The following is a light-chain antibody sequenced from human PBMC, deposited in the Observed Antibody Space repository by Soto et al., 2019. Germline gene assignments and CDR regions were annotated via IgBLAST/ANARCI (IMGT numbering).Light chain of an antibody. V-gene: IGKV3-15*01. Sequence: EIVMTQSPATLSVSPGERATLSCRASQSVSNNLAWYQQKPGQAPGLLIYDASTRATGIPARFSGSGSGTEFTLTISSLQSEDFAVYYCQQYNNYYSFGQGTKLEIK. CDR3: QQYNNYYS. CDR2: DAS. J-gene: IGKJ2*03. CDR1: QSVSNN.